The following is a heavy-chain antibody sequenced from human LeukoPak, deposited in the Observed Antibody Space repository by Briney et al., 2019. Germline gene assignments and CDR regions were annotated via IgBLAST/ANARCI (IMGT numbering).Heavy chain of an antibody. D-gene: IGHD3-22*01. V-gene: IGHV3-33*06. CDR2: IWYDGSNK. J-gene: IGHJ4*02. CDR3: AKLYYYDSSGYFDPGYFDY. CDR1: GFTFSSYG. Sequence: GGSLRLSCAASGFTFSSYGMHWVRQAPGKGLEWVAVIWYDGSNKYYADSVKGRFTISRDNSKNTLYLQMNSLRADDTAVYYCAKLYYYDSSGYFDPGYFDYWGQGTLVTVSS.